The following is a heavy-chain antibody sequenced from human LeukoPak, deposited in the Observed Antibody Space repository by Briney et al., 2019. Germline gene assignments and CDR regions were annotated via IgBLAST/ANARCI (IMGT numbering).Heavy chain of an antibody. D-gene: IGHD5-12*01. CDR2: IGGSGVTT. CDR3: VKDRPTWPIDY. Sequence: PGGSLRLSCAASGFTLTSYSMSWVRQAPGKGLEWVPSIGGSGVTTYYADSVKGRFTISRDNSKNTLYLQMNSLRDEDTAVYYCVKDRPTWPIDYWGQGTLVTVSS. J-gene: IGHJ4*02. V-gene: IGHV3-23*01. CDR1: GFTLTSYS.